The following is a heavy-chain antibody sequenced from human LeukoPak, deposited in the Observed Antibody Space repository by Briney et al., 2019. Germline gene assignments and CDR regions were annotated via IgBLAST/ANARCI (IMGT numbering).Heavy chain of an antibody. CDR2: INAGNGNT. D-gene: IGHD6-19*01. Sequence: ASVRVSCKASGYTFTSYAIHWVRQAPGQRLEWMGWINAGNGNTKYSQKFQGRVTITRDTSASTAYMELSSLRSEDTAVYYCARVGQWLAIDYWGQGTLVTVSS. V-gene: IGHV1-3*01. CDR3: ARVGQWLAIDY. CDR1: GYTFTSYA. J-gene: IGHJ4*02.